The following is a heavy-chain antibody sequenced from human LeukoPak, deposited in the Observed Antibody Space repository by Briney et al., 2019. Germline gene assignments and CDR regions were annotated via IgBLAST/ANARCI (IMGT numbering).Heavy chain of an antibody. J-gene: IGHJ5*02. CDR1: GFTFSSYS. V-gene: IGHV3-21*01. CDR2: ISSSSSYI. Sequence: PGGSLRLSCAASGFTFSSYSMNWVRQAPGKGLEWVSSISSSSSYIYYADSVKGRFTISRDNAKNSLYLQMNSLRAEDTAVYYCARASNPKNDYGDYKWWFDPWGQGTLVTVSS. CDR3: ARASNPKNDYGDYKWWFDP. D-gene: IGHD4-17*01.